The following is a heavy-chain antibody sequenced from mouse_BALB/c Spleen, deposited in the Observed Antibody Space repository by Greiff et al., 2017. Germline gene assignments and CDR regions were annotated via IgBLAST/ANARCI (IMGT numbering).Heavy chain of an antibody. CDR2: ISSGGSYT. J-gene: IGHJ3*01. V-gene: IGHV5-6*01. Sequence: VQLQQSGGDLVKPGGSLKLSCAASGFTFSSYGMSWVRQTPDKRLEWVATISSGGSYTYYPDSVKGRFTISRDNAKNTLYLQMSSLKSEDTAMYYCARHADGWFAYWGQGTLATVSA. CDR3: ARHADGWFAY. CDR1: GFTFSSYG.